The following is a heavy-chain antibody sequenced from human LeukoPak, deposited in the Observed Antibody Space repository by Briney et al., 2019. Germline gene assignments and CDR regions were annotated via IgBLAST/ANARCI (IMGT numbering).Heavy chain of an antibody. Sequence: KPGESLKISCKGSGYSFTSYWIGWVRQMPGKGLEWMGIMYPGDSETRYSPSFQSQVTISADKSISTAYLQWTSLKASDTAMYYCATTLYSGIYGDAFDIWGQGTMVTVSS. D-gene: IGHD1-26*01. V-gene: IGHV5-51*01. CDR3: ATTLYSGIYGDAFDI. J-gene: IGHJ3*02. CDR2: MYPGDSET. CDR1: GYSFTSYW.